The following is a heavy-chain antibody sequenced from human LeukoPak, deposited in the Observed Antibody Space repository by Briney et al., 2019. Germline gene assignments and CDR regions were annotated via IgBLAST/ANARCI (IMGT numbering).Heavy chain of an antibody. J-gene: IGHJ6*02. D-gene: IGHD4-17*01. CDR2: IYSGGRT. Sequence: GGSLRLSCAASGFTVSNSYMTWVRQAPGKGLDWVSIIYSGGRTYYADSVKGRFTISRDSSKNTMYLQMNSLRAEDTAVYYCARDKATTVTTGPYGVDVWGQGTTVTVSS. V-gene: IGHV3-66*01. CDR1: GFTVSNSY. CDR3: ARDKATTVTTGPYGVDV.